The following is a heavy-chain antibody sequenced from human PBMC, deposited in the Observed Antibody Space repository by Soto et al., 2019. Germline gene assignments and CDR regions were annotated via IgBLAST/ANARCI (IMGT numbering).Heavy chain of an antibody. J-gene: IGHJ4*02. Sequence: SETLSLTCAISGYSINSGYYWGWIRQPPGKGLEWLGSIHHRGSTYYNPSLKSRVTISLDTSNNQFSLRLTSVTAADTAVFYCASGLGANDGYYFDYWGQGALVTVSS. D-gene: IGHD1-26*01. CDR2: IHHRGST. V-gene: IGHV4-38-2*01. CDR3: ASGLGANDGYYFDY. CDR1: GYSINSGYY.